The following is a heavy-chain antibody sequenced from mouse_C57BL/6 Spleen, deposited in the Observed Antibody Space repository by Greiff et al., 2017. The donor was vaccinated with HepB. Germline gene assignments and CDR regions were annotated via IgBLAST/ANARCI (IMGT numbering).Heavy chain of an antibody. D-gene: IGHD1-1*01. CDR3: AAFIQVAMGY. V-gene: IGHV5-17*01. Sequence: EVQRVESGGGLVKPGGSLKLSCAASGFTFSDYGMHWVRQAPEKGLEWVAYISSGSSTIYYADTVKGRFTISRDNAKNTLFLQMTSLRSEDTAMYYCAAFIQVAMGYWGQGTSVTVSS. CDR2: ISSGSSTI. CDR1: GFTFSDYG. J-gene: IGHJ4*01.